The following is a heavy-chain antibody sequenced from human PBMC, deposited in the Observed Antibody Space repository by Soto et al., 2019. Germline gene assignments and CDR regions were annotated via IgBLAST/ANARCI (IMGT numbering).Heavy chain of an antibody. CDR1: GFTFSSYS. V-gene: IGHV3-21*01. J-gene: IGHJ6*03. CDR2: ISSSSSYI. Sequence: GVSLRLSCAASGFTFSSYSMNWVRQAPGKGLEWVSSISSSSSYIYYADSVKGRFTISRDNAKNSLYLQMNSLRAEDTAVYYCARDGYYYGSGSYYSDTYYYYYMDVWGKGTTVTVSS. D-gene: IGHD3-10*01. CDR3: ARDGYYYGSGSYYSDTYYYYYMDV.